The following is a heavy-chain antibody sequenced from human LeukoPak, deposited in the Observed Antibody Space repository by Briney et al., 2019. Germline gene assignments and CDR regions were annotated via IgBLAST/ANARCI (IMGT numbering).Heavy chain of an antibody. J-gene: IGHJ6*02. CDR3: AKEPYGDYPPYYYYYGMDV. D-gene: IGHD4-17*01. CDR2: IYHSGST. Sequence: SETPSLTCTVPGGSISSGGYYWSWIRQPPGKGLEWIGYIYHSGSTYYNPSLKSRVTISVDRSKNQFSLKLSSVTAADTAVYYCAKEPYGDYPPYYYYYGMDVWGQGTTVTVSS. V-gene: IGHV4-30-2*01. CDR1: GGSISSGGYY.